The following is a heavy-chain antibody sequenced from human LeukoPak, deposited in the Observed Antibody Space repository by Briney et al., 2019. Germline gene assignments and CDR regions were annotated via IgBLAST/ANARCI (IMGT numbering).Heavy chain of an antibody. D-gene: IGHD6-19*01. CDR2: INHSGST. CDR3: AGVPYGSGWYRDFDY. Sequence: TSETLSLTCAVYGGSFSGYYWSWIRQPPGKGLEWIGEINHSGSTNYNPSLKSRVTISVDTSKNQFSLKLSSVTAADTAVYYCAGVPYGSGWYRDFDYWGQGTLVTVSS. J-gene: IGHJ4*02. V-gene: IGHV4-34*01. CDR1: GGSFSGYY.